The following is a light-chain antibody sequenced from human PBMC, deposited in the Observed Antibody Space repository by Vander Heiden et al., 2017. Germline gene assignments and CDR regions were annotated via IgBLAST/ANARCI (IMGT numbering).Light chain of an antibody. CDR3: QQLDNSPLT. Sequence: TQWTQPPASLSASIGDRVTITCRASQGISSSLAWYQQKPGKVPKLLIFAASRLQSGVPSRFSGSGSGTDFTLTISSLQPEDFATYYCQQLDNSPLTFGHGTKVDIK. V-gene: IGKV1D-13*01. J-gene: IGKJ3*01. CDR1: QGISSS. CDR2: AAS.